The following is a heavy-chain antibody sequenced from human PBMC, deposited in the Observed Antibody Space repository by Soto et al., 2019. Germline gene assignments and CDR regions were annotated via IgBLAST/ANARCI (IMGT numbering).Heavy chain of an antibody. CDR2: IYPSGSA. CDR1: GGSMSGHA. D-gene: IGHD5-12*01. V-gene: IGHV4-4*07. Sequence: PSETLSLTCSVSGGSMSGHAWIWIRQAAGKGLEWIGHIYPSGSASYNPTLRSRVTMSLDTSHNHLFLNLTSATTVDTAVYYCVRGKSYSVYDFWGPGTLVTVSS. J-gene: IGHJ4*02. CDR3: VRGKSYSVYDF.